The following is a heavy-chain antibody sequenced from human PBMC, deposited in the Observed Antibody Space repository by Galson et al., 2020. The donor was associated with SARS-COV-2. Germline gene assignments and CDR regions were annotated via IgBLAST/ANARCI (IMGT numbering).Heavy chain of an antibody. CDR2: IYPDDSDT. V-gene: IGHV5-51*01. J-gene: IGHJ2*01. Sequence: KIGESLKISCKGSGDSFRKYWIAWVRQVPGKGLEWMGIIYPDDSDTKYSPSFQGQVTISVDKSISTAFLQWSGLTASDTAVYYCARRSRQQKLGWCFDLWGRGTLVTVSS. D-gene: IGHD6-13*01. CDR1: GDSFRKYW. CDR3: ARRSRQQKLGWCFDL.